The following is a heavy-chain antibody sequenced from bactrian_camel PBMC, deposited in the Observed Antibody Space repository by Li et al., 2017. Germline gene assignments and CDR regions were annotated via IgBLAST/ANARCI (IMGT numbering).Heavy chain of an antibody. CDR3: ATDQNWGYGGAFYSY. CDR1: GFTFSSYF. V-gene: IGHV3-2*01. D-gene: IGHD5*01. Sequence: HVQLVESGGGFVQPGGSLGLSCAASGFTFSSYFMHWVRQAPGKGLEWVARIDTADNPAYSDSVKGRFTISRDNAKNTMYLQMNNLKSENTALYYCATDQNWGYGGAFYSYWGQGTQVTVS. J-gene: IGHJ4*01. CDR2: IDTADNP.